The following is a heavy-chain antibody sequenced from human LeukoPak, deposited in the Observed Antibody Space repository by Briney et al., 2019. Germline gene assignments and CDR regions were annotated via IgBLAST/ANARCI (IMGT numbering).Heavy chain of an antibody. D-gene: IGHD3-22*01. CDR1: GFTFSSYG. V-gene: IGHV3-30*02. J-gene: IGHJ4*02. CDR3: AREFTYYYDSSGYYLRGNYYFDY. Sequence: GGSLRLSCAASGFTFSSYGMHWVRQAPGKGLEWVAFIRYDGSNKYYADSVKGRFTISRENSKNTLYLQMNSLRAEDTAVYYCAREFTYYYDSSGYYLRGNYYFDYWGQGTLVTVSS. CDR2: IRYDGSNK.